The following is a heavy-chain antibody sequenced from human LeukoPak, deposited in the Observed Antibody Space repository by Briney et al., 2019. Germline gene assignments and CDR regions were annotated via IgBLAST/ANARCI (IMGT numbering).Heavy chain of an antibody. J-gene: IGHJ3*02. V-gene: IGHV3-11*01. Sequence: GGSLRLSCAASGFTFSDYYMSWIRQAPGKGLEWVSYISSSGSTIYYADSVKGRFTISRGNAKNSLYLQMNSLRAEDTAVYYCAKGTVARFGEGDAFDIWGQGTMVTVSS. CDR1: GFTFSDYY. CDR3: AKGTVARFGEGDAFDI. CDR2: ISSSGSTI. D-gene: IGHD3-16*01.